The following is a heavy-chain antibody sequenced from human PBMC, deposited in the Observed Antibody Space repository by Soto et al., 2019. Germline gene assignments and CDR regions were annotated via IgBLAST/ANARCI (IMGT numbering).Heavy chain of an antibody. V-gene: IGHV4-39*01. CDR2: ISNSGTT. CDR1: GDSISSSSSY. D-gene: IGHD3-10*01. CDR3: ARRNYPYYFDY. Sequence: SETLSLTCTVSGDSISSSSSYWGWIRQPPGKGLEWIAIISNSGTTYYTPPLKSRLTISVDTSKNQFSLNPASVTAADTAIYYCARRNYPYYFDYWGQGTLVTVSS. J-gene: IGHJ4*02.